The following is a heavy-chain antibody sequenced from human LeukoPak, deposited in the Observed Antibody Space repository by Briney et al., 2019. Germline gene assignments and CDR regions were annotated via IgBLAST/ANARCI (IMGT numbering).Heavy chain of an antibody. Sequence: AASVTVSCTASGYTFTSYGISWVRQAPGQGLEWMGWISAYNGNTNYAQKLQGRVTMTTDTSTSTAYMELRSLRSDDTAVYYCARGSSSWTSYYYYYGMDVWGQGTTVTVSS. D-gene: IGHD6-13*01. V-gene: IGHV1-18*01. CDR1: GYTFTSYG. CDR3: ARGSSSWTSYYYYYGMDV. CDR2: ISAYNGNT. J-gene: IGHJ6*02.